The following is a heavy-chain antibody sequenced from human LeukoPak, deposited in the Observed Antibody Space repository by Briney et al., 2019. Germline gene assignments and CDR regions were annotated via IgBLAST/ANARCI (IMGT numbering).Heavy chain of an antibody. CDR2: IYPGDSDT. V-gene: IGHV5-51*01. J-gene: IGHJ4*02. D-gene: IGHD3-9*01. CDR1: GYRFTNYW. Sequence: GESLKISCKGSGYRFTNYWIGWGRQMPGKGLVWMGSIYPGDSDTRYSPSFQGQVTISADKSISTAYLQWSSLKASDTAMYYCARSSSGYHYDYWGQGTLVTVSS. CDR3: ARSSSGYHYDY.